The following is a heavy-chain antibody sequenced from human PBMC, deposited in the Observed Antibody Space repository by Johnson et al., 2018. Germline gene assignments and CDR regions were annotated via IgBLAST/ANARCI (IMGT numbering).Heavy chain of an antibody. CDR2: ISYDGRNK. D-gene: IGHD3-3*01. CDR1: GFTFSRYA. CDR3: ARESAIGVAMALYGMDV. V-gene: IGHV3-30*04. J-gene: IGHJ6*02. Sequence: VQLLESGGGVVQPGRSLRLPCAASGFTFSRYALPWVRQAPGKGLEWVAVISYDGRNKYYADSVKGRLTISRDNSKNTLYLQMNSLRAEETAGYYCARESAIGVAMALYGMDVWGQGTTVTVSS.